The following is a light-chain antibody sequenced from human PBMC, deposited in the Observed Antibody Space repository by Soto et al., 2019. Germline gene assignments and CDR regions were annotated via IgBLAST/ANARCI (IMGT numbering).Light chain of an antibody. CDR3: QQSYSTLSIP. J-gene: IGKJ5*01. V-gene: IGKV1-39*01. CDR1: QSISSY. CDR2: AAS. Sequence: DIQVTQSPSSLSASVGDRVTITCRASQSISSYLNWYQQKPGKAPKLLIYAASSLQSGVPSRFSGSGSGTDFTLTIRSLQPEDFATYYCQQSYSTLSIPFGQGTRREIK.